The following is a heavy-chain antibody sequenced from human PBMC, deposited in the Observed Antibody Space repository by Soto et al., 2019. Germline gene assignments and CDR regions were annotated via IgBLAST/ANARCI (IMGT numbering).Heavy chain of an antibody. V-gene: IGHV3-23*01. D-gene: IGHD4-17*01. CDR1: GFTFSNYP. Sequence: PGGSLRLSCAASGFTFSNYPMTWVRQAPGKGLEWVSSISASGGSTYYPDSVKGRFTISRDNSKNTLYLQMNSLRADDTAVYYCATLPNVDGGVGGRYFDLWGRGTLVTVSS. CDR2: ISASGGST. J-gene: IGHJ2*01. CDR3: ATLPNVDGGVGGRYFDL.